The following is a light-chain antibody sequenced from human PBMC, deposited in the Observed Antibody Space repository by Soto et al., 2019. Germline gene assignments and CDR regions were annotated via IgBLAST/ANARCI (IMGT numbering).Light chain of an antibody. V-gene: IGLV1-40*01. J-gene: IGLJ7*01. CDR1: SSNIGAGYD. CDR3: QSYDSSLGGFWV. Sequence: QLVLTQPPSVSGAPGQRVTISCTGSSSNIGAGYDVHWYQQLPGTAPKLLIYANNNRPSGVPDRFSGSKSDTSASLAITGLQAEDEADYYCQSYDSSLGGFWVFGGGTQLTVL. CDR2: ANN.